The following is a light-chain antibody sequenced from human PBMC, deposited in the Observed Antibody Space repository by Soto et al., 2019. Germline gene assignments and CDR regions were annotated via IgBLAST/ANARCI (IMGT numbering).Light chain of an antibody. CDR2: AAS. V-gene: IGKV1-9*01. Sequence: IQLTQSPSSLSASVGDRVTISCRASQGNNSFVACYQQKSGKAPKLLIYAASTLQSEVPSRFSGSGSGTDFTLTISSLQPEDFATYYCQQLNDRRFSFGQGTKLDIK. CDR3: QQLNDRRFS. J-gene: IGKJ2*01. CDR1: QGNNSF.